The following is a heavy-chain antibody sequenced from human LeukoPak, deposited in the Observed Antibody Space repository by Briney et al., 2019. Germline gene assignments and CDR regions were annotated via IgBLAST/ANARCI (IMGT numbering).Heavy chain of an antibody. CDR3: ARHPIAAGGAYNWFDP. CDR1: GSSFTSYW. D-gene: IGHD6-13*01. CDR2: IYPGDSDT. Sequence: GASLKISCKGSGSSFTSYWIGWVRPMPGKGLEWMGIIYPGDSDTRYSPSFQGQVTISADKSISTSYLQWSSLKASDTAMYYCARHPIAAGGAYNWFDPWGQGTLVTVSS. V-gene: IGHV5-51*01. J-gene: IGHJ5*02.